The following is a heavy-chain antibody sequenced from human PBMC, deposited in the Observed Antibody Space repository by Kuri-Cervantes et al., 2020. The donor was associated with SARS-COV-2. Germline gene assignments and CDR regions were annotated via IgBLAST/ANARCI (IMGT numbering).Heavy chain of an antibody. Sequence: GSLRLSCAVYGGSFSGYYWSWIRQPPGKGLEWIGEINHSGSTNYNPSLKSRVTISVDTSKNQFSLKLSSVTAADTAVYYCANDGGDTVRLFDYWGQGTLVTVSS. CDR1: GGSFSGYY. CDR3: ANDGGDTVRLFDY. V-gene: IGHV4-34*01. J-gene: IGHJ4*02. CDR2: INHSGST. D-gene: IGHD5-18*01.